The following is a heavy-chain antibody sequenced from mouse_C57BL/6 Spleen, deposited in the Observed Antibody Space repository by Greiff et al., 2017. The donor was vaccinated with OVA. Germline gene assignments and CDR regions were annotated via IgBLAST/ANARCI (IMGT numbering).Heavy chain of an antibody. V-gene: IGHV3-6*01. J-gene: IGHJ3*01. CDR3: ASPPDYYGSGTWFAY. D-gene: IGHD1-1*01. CDR1: GYSITSGYY. CDR2: ISYDGSN. Sequence: ESGPGLVKPSQSLSLTCSVTGYSITSGYYWNWIRQFPGNKLEWMGYISYDGSNNYNPSLKNRISITRDTSKNQFFLKLNSVTTEDTATYYCASPPDYYGSGTWFAYWGQGTLVTVSA.